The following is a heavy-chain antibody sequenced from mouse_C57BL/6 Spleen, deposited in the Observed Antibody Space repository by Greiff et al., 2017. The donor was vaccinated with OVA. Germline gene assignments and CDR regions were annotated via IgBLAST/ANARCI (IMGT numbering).Heavy chain of an antibody. CDR2: INPNNGGT. CDR1: GYTFTDYN. J-gene: IGHJ1*03. D-gene: IGHD1-1*01. CDR3: ARDGAKLRSWYFDV. V-gene: IGHV1-18*01. Sequence: EVQLQQSGPELVKPGASVKIPCKASGYTFTDYNMDWVKQSHGKSLEWIGDINPNNGGTIYNQKFKGKATLTVDKSSSTAYMELRSLTSEDTAVYYCARDGAKLRSWYFDVWGTGTTVTVSS.